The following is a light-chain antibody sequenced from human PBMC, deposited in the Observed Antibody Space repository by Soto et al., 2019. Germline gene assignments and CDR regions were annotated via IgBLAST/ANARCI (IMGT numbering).Light chain of an antibody. CDR1: QNISGSH. CDR3: HQFGNSPQT. V-gene: IGKV3-20*01. CDR2: GPS. J-gene: IGKJ1*01. Sequence: EIVLTQSPGTLSLSPGERATLSCRASQNISGSHIAWSRQKPGQAPRLLIYGPSSRATGIPDRFSGSGSGTDFTLSITGLEPEDFAVYYCHQFGNSPQTFGHGTKVDIK.